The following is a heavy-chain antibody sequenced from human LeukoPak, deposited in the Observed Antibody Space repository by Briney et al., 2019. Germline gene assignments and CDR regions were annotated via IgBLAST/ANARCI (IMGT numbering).Heavy chain of an antibody. CDR1: GGYISSYY. D-gene: IGHD3-9*01. J-gene: IGHJ6*03. CDR3: ARESLRYFDSAYYYMDV. Sequence: SETLSLTCTVSGGYISSYYWSWIRQPPGKGLEWIGYLYYSGSTNYNPSLKSRVTISVDTSKNQFSLKLSSVTAADTAVYYCARESLRYFDSAYYYMDVWGKGTTVTVSS. V-gene: IGHV4-59*01. CDR2: LYYSGST.